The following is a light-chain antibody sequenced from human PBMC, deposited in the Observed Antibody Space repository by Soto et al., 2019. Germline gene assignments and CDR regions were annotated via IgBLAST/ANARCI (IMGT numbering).Light chain of an antibody. Sequence: EIVLTQSPATLSLSPGERATLSCRASQSVSSYLAWYQQQPGQAPRLLIYDASNRATGIPARFSGSGSGTDFTLTISSLEPEDFAVYYCQQRSNWPSFGGGRRLEIK. CDR1: QSVSSY. J-gene: IGKJ5*01. V-gene: IGKV3-11*01. CDR2: DAS. CDR3: QQRSNWPS.